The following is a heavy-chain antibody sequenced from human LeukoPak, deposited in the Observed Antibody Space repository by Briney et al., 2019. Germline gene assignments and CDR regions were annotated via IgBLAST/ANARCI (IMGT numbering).Heavy chain of an antibody. D-gene: IGHD3-16*01. CDR3: AREMIPGAFDI. CDR2: INPSGGST. Sequence: ASVKVSCKASGYTFTIYYMHWVRQAPGQGLEWMGIINPSGGSTSYAQKFQGRVTMTRDTSTSTVYMELSSLRSEDTAVYYCAREMIPGAFDIWGQGTMVTVSS. V-gene: IGHV1-46*01. J-gene: IGHJ3*02. CDR1: GYTFTIYY.